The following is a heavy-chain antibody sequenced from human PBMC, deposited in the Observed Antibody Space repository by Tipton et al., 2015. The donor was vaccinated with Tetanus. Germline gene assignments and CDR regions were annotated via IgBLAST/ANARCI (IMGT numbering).Heavy chain of an antibody. CDR3: ARGGADSRVFDF. CDR1: GYSFTSYW. CDR2: IYPSDSDI. D-gene: IGHD4-11*01. Sequence: QLVQSGAEVRKPGESLKISCQGSGYSFTSYWIGWVRQMSGKGLEWMGVIYPSDSDIRYSPSFQGQGRISADKSINTAYLQWGSLEASDTAMYYCARGGADSRVFDFWGQGPLVTVSS. V-gene: IGHV5-51*01. J-gene: IGHJ4*02.